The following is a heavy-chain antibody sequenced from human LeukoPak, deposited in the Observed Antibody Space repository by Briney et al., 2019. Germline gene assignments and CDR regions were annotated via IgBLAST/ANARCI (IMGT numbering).Heavy chain of an antibody. Sequence: SETLSLTCTVSGGSISSSSYYWGWIRQPPGKGLEWIGEINHSGSTNYNPSLKSRVTISVDTSKNQFSLKLSSVTAADTAVYYCARVTSDIVATKDAFDIWGQGTMVTVSS. J-gene: IGHJ3*02. D-gene: IGHD5-12*01. CDR3: ARVTSDIVATKDAFDI. V-gene: IGHV4-39*07. CDR2: INHSGST. CDR1: GGSISSSSYY.